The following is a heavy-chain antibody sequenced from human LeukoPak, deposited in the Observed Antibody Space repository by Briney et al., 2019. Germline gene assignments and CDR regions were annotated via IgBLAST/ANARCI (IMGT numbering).Heavy chain of an antibody. CDR1: GFTFSSYA. CDR3: ARGPITMVRGSQTTNWFDP. CDR2: ISGSGGST. Sequence: GGSLRLSCAASGFTFSSYAMSWVRQAPGKGLEWVSAISGSGGSTYYADSVKGRFTISRDNSKNTLYLQMNSLRAEDAAVYYCARGPITMVRGSQTTNWFDPWGQGTLVTVSS. V-gene: IGHV3-23*01. J-gene: IGHJ5*02. D-gene: IGHD3-10*01.